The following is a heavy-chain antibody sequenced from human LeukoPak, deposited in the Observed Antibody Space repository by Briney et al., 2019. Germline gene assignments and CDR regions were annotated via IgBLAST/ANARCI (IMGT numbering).Heavy chain of an antibody. V-gene: IGHV1-46*01. CDR1: GYTYTSYD. CDR2: INPSGGST. J-gene: IGHJ4*02. CDR3: ARAPLGITGTTGYFDY. Sequence: ASVKFSCKASGYTYTSYDMHWVRQAPGQGFEWMGIINPSGGSTSYAQKFQGRVTMTRDTSTSTVYMELSSLRSEDTAVYYCARAPLGITGTTGYFDYWGQGTLVTVSS. D-gene: IGHD1-7*01.